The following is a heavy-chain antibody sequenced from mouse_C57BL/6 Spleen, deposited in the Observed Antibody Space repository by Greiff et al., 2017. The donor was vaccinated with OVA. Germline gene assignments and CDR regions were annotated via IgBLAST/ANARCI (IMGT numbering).Heavy chain of an antibody. CDR1: GFTFSSYA. D-gene: IGHD2-4*01. CDR3: ARDSYDYDEAMDY. J-gene: IGHJ4*01. CDR2: ISDGGSYT. Sequence: EVKLQESGGGLVKPGGSLKLSCAASGFTFSSYAMSWVRQTPEKRLEWVATISDGGSYTYYPDNVKGRFTISRDNAKNNLYLQMSHLKSEDTAMYYCARDSYDYDEAMDYWGQGTSVTVSS. V-gene: IGHV5-4*01.